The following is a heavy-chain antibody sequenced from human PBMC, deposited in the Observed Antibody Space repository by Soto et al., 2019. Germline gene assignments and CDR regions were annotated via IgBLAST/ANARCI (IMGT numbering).Heavy chain of an antibody. D-gene: IGHD5-18*01. CDR2: INEDGSQK. J-gene: IGHJ4*02. CDR3: ARVGRYGWDFDH. CDR1: EFSFRSYW. V-gene: IGHV3-7*01. Sequence: GGSLRLSCAASEFSFRSYWMTWVRQAPGKGLEWVALINEDGSQKYYVGSVKGRFIISRDNAKDSVYMQMDSLRAGDTAVYFCARVGRYGWDFDHWGQGTQVTVSA.